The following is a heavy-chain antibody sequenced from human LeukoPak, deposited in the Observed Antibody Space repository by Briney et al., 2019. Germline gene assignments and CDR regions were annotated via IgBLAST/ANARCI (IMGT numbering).Heavy chain of an antibody. V-gene: IGHV3-21*04. CDR1: GFTFSSYS. D-gene: IGHD1-26*01. CDR3: ARGRQNSGSYSDAFDI. CDR2: ISSSSIYI. J-gene: IGHJ3*02. Sequence: GGSLRLSCAGSGFTFSSYSMHWVRQAPGKGLEWVSSISSSSIYIYCADSLKGRFTISRDNAKNSLSLQVNSLRAEDTAVYYCARGRQNSGSYSDAFDIWGQGTVVTVSS.